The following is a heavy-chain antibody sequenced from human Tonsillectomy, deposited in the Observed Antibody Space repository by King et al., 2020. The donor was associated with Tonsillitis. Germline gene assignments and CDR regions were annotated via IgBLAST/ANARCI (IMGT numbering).Heavy chain of an antibody. J-gene: IGHJ5*02. CDR1: GFTFSSYA. CDR2: ISGSGGST. D-gene: IGHD5-12*01. CDR3: AKDSVATSRRYNWFDP. Sequence: VQLVESGGGLVQPGGSLRLSCAASGFTFSSYAMSWVRQAPGKGLEWVSAISGSGGSTYYADSVKGRFTISRDNSKNTLYLQMNSLRAEYPAVYYCAKDSVATSRRYNWFDPWGQGTLVTVSS. V-gene: IGHV3-23*04.